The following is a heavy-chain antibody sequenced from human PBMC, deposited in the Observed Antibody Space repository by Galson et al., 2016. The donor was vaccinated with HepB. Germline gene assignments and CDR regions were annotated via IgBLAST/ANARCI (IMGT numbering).Heavy chain of an antibody. J-gene: IGHJ4*02. CDR1: GFTLSNYA. CDR3: AKWGGSSITIFGVYYFDY. Sequence: SLRLSCAASGFTLSNYAMHWVRQAPGKGLEWVAVVSYDGTYKYYTDSVKGRFTISRDNSKNTLYLQMNSLRVEDTAVYYCAKWGGSSITIFGVYYFDYWGQGTLVTVSS. CDR2: VSYDGTYK. D-gene: IGHD3-3*01. V-gene: IGHV3-30*18.